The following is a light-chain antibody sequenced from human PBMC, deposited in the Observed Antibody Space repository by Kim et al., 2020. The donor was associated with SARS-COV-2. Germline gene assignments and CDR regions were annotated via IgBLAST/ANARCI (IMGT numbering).Light chain of an antibody. CDR3: QAWDSSTVV. V-gene: IGLV3-1*01. CDR1: KVGSKY. Sequence: SYELTQPPSVSVSPGQTASFTCSGDKVGSKYASWYQQKPGQSPVLVIYQDSKRPSGIPERFSGSNSGNTATLTISGTQAMDEADYYCQAWDSSTVVFGGGTQLTVL. J-gene: IGLJ2*01. CDR2: QDS.